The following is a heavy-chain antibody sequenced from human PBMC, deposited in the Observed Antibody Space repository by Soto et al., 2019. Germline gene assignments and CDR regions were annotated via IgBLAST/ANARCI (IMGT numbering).Heavy chain of an antibody. CDR3: ARDLRAAAGRKIYGMDV. D-gene: IGHD6-13*01. CDR2: ISYDGSNK. CDR1: GFTFSSYA. V-gene: IGHV3-30-3*01. J-gene: IGHJ6*02. Sequence: GGSLRLSCAASGFTFSSYAMHWVRQAPGKGLEWVAVISYDGSNKYYADSVKGRFTISRDNSKNTLYLQMNSLRAEDTAVYYCARDLRAAAGRKIYGMDVWGQGTTVTVSS.